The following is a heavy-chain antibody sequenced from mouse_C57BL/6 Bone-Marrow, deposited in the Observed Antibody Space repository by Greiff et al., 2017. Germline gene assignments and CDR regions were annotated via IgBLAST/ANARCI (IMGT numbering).Heavy chain of an antibody. V-gene: IGHV14-2*01. CDR3: GDNGSWEAMDY. Sequence: VQLQQSGAELVKPGASVKLSCTASGFNIKDYYMHWVKPRTEQGLEWIGRLVPEDGETKYAPKFQGKATITADTSSNTAYLQLSSLTSEDTAVYYCGDNGSWEAMDYWGQGNSDTVSS. D-gene: IGHD1-1*02. J-gene: IGHJ4*01. CDR1: GFNIKDYY. CDR2: LVPEDGET.